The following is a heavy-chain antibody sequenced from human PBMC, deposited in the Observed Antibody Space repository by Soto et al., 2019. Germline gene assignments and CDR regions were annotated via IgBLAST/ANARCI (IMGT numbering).Heavy chain of an antibody. J-gene: IGHJ6*02. CDR3: ARDSGSSWYFGMDV. Sequence: GGSLRLSCAASGFTVSSNYMSWVRQAPGKGLEWVSVIYSGGSTYYADSVKGRFTISRDNSKNTLYLQMNSLRVEDTAVYSCARDSGSSWYFGMDVWGQGTTVTVSS. CDR2: IYSGGST. V-gene: IGHV3-66*01. CDR1: GFTVSSNY. D-gene: IGHD6-13*01.